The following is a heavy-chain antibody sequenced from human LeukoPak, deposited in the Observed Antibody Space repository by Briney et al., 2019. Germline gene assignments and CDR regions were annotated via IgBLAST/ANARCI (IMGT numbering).Heavy chain of an antibody. CDR1: GGSISSSSYY. CDR2: IHYSGST. J-gene: IGHJ4*02. V-gene: IGHV4-39*07. D-gene: IGHD1-14*01. CDR3: ARGAPDHFDY. Sequence: SETLSLTCTVSGGSISSSSYYWGWIRQPPGKGLEWIGSIHYSGSTNYNPSLKSRVTISVDTSKNQFSLKLSSVTAADTAVYYCARGAPDHFDYWGQGTLVTVSS.